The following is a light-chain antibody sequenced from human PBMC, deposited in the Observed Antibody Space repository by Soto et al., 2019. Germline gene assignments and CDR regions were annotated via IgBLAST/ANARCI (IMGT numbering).Light chain of an antibody. CDR3: QQYGSSPWT. Sequence: ETVLTQSPGTLSLSPVERATLSCRASQTIRSNYLAWYRQTPGQAPRLLIYGASNRATGIADRFSGSGSGTEFTLIISRLEPEDFALYYCQQYGSSPWTFGQGTKVEIK. CDR2: GAS. CDR1: QTIRSNY. J-gene: IGKJ1*01. V-gene: IGKV3-20*01.